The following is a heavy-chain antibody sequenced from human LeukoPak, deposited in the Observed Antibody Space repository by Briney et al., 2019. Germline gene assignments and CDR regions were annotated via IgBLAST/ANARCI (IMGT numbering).Heavy chain of an antibody. CDR1: GYTLTELS. V-gene: IGHV1-24*01. CDR2: FDPEDGET. Sequence: ASVKVSCKVSGYTLTELSMHWVRQAPGKGLEWMGGFDPEDGETIYAQKFQGRVTMTEDTSTGTAYMELSSLRSEDTAVYYCATALKGYSGYDFPFDYWGQGTLVTVSS. J-gene: IGHJ4*02. D-gene: IGHD5-12*01. CDR3: ATALKGYSGYDFPFDY.